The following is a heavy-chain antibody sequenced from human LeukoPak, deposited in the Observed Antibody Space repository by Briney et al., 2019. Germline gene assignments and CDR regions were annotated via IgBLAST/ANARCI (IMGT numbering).Heavy chain of an antibody. V-gene: IGHV4-59*01. Sequence: SETLSLTCTVSGGSISSYYRSWIRQPPGKGLEWIGYIYYSGSTNYNPSLKSRVTISVDTSKNQFSLKLSSVTAADTAVYYCARGRVRYSSSMGFDYWGQGTLVTVSS. CDR1: GGSISSYY. D-gene: IGHD6-6*01. CDR3: ARGRVRYSSSMGFDY. CDR2: IYYSGST. J-gene: IGHJ4*02.